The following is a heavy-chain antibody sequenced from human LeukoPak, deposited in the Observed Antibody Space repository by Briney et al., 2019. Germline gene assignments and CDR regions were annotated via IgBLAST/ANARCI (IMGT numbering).Heavy chain of an antibody. V-gene: IGHV3-30*18. J-gene: IGHJ4*02. CDR3: AKDVYYGSGILGY. Sequence: HPGGSLRLSCAASGFTFSSYGMHWVRQAPGKGLEWVAVISYDGSNKYYADSVKGRFTISRDNSKNTLYLQMNSLRAEDTAEYYCAKDVYYGSGILGYWGQGTLVTVSS. D-gene: IGHD3-10*01. CDR1: GFTFSSYG. CDR2: ISYDGSNK.